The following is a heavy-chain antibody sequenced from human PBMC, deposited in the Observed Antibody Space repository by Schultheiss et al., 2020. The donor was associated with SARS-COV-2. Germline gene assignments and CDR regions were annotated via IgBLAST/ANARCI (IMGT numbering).Heavy chain of an antibody. CDR1: RFTFSTHA. V-gene: IGHV3-23*01. CDR2: ISSSGDGT. Sequence: GESLKISCAASRFTFSTHAMTWVRQAPGKGLQWVSRISSSGDGTYYADSVKGRFTISRDNSNDTVYLQINSLRADDTAIYYCAKGAGENSNFESWGRGTLVNVSS. J-gene: IGHJ4*02. CDR3: AKGAGENSNFES. D-gene: IGHD3-10*01.